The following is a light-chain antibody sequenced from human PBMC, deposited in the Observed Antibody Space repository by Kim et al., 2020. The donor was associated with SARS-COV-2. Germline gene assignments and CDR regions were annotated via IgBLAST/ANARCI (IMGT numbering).Light chain of an antibody. CDR3: NSRDSSGNHVV. CDR2: GKN. V-gene: IGLV3-19*01. CDR1: SLRSYY. J-gene: IGLJ2*01. Sequence: SSELTQDPAVSVALGQTVRITCQGDSLRSYYASWYQQKPGQAPVLVIYGKNNRPSGIPDRFSGSSSGNTASLTITGAQGEDEADYYCNSRDSSGNHVVFC.